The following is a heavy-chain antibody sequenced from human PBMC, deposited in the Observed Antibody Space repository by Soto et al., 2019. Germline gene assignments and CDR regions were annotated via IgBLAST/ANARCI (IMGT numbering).Heavy chain of an antibody. D-gene: IGHD2-2*01. V-gene: IGHV5-51*01. CDR2: IYPGDSDT. CDR3: ARGPDCSSTSCYGVDY. J-gene: IGHJ4*02. Sequence: GESLKISCKGSGYGFTSYWIGWVRQMPGKGLEWMGIIYPGDSDTRYSPSFQGQVTISADKSISTAYLQWSSLKASDTAMYYCARGPDCSSTSCYGVDYWGQGTLVTVSS. CDR1: GYGFTSYW.